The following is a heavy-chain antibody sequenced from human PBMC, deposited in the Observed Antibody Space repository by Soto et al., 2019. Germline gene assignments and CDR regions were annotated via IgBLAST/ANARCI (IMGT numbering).Heavy chain of an antibody. CDR2: IYHSGST. CDR3: ASAGGLGAVAADY. V-gene: IGHV4-30-2*01. Sequence: SETLSLTCTFSGGSISSGDYYWSWIRQPPGKGLEWIGYIYHSGSTYYNPSLKSRVTISVDRSKDQFSLKLSSVTAADTAVYYCASAGGLGAVAADYWGQG. CDR1: GGSISSGDYY. J-gene: IGHJ4*02. D-gene: IGHD6-19*01.